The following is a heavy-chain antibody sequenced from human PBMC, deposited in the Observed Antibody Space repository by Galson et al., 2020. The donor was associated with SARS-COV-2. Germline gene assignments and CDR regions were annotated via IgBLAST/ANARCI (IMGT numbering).Heavy chain of an antibody. Sequence: SETLSLTCTVSGGSISSSSYYWGWIRQPPGKGLEWIGSIYYSGSTYYNPSLKSRVTISVDTSKNQFSLKLSSVTAADTAVYYCARRDVDTAMVGMDVWGKGTTVTVSS. CDR2: IYYSGST. J-gene: IGHJ6*04. V-gene: IGHV4-39*01. CDR3: ARRDVDTAMVGMDV. CDR1: GGSISSSSYY. D-gene: IGHD5-18*01.